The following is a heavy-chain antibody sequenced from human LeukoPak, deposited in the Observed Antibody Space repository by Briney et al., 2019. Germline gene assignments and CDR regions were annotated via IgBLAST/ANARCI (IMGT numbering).Heavy chain of an antibody. D-gene: IGHD6-19*01. Sequence: HAGGSLRLSCAASGFTFDDYAMHWVRQAPGKGLEWVSGISWNSGSIGYADSVKGRFTISRDNAKNSLYLQMNSLRAEDTALYYCAKETIPGIAVAGTGWFDPWGQGTLVTVSS. J-gene: IGHJ5*02. CDR1: GFTFDDYA. CDR2: ISWNSGSI. V-gene: IGHV3-9*01. CDR3: AKETIPGIAVAGTGWFDP.